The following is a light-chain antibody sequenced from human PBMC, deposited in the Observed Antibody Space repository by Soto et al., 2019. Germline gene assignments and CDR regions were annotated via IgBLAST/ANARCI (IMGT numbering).Light chain of an antibody. CDR2: GAS. V-gene: IGKV3D-15*01. J-gene: IGKJ1*01. CDR1: QSVSSN. Sequence: EIVMTQSPATLSVSPGERATLSCRASQSVSSNLAWYQHKPGQDPRLLIYGASTRATGIPARFSGSGSGTEVTLTSSSLQSEDFAAYYGQQSNDGPPWTFGQGTKGESK. CDR3: QQSNDGPPWT.